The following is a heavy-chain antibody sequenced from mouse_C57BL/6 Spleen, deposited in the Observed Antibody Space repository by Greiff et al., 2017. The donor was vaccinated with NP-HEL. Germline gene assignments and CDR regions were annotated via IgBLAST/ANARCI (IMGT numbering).Heavy chain of an antibody. CDR1: GFTFSDYG. D-gene: IGHD2-4*01. CDR2: ISSGSSTI. J-gene: IGHJ1*03. Sequence: EVMLVESGGGLVKPGGSLKLSCAASGFTFSDYGMHWVRQAPEKGLEWVAYISSGSSTIYYADTVKGRFTISRDNAKNTLFLQMTSLRSEDTAMYYCARLMITRYFDVWGTGTTVTVSS. V-gene: IGHV5-17*01. CDR3: ARLMITRYFDV.